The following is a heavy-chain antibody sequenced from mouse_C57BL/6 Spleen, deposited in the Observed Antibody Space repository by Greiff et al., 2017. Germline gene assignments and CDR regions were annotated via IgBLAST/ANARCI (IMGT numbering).Heavy chain of an antibody. D-gene: IGHD1-1*01. J-gene: IGHJ4*01. CDR2: ISNGSSTI. CDR3: VIYHYYALDY. CDR1: GFTFSDYG. V-gene: IGHV5-17*01. Sequence: EVLLVESGGGLVKPGGSLKLSCAASGFTFSDYGMHWVRQAPEKGLEWVAYISNGSSTINYADTVKGRFTISRDNAKNTLFLQVTSLRSEDTAMYYCVIYHYYALDYWGQGTSVTVSS.